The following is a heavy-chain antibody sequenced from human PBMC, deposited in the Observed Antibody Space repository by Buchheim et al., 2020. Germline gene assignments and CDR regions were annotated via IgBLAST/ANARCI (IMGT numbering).Heavy chain of an antibody. Sequence: QVQLVESGGGVVQPGRSLRLSCAASGFTFSSYGMHWVRQAPGKGLEWVAVIWYDGSNKYYADSVKGRFTISSANSKNTLYLQMNSLRAEDTAVYYCARSRYSSSWYRLDPWGQGTL. CDR2: IWYDGSNK. J-gene: IGHJ5*02. V-gene: IGHV3-33*01. CDR3: ARSRYSSSWYRLDP. CDR1: GFTFSSYG. D-gene: IGHD6-13*01.